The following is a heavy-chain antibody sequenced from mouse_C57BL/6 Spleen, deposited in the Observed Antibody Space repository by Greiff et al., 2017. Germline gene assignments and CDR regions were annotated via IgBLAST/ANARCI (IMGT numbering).Heavy chain of an antibody. CDR1: GFNIKDDY. Sequence: EVQLQQSGAELVRPGASVKLSCTASGFNIKDDYMHWVKQRPEQGLEWIGWIDPENGDTEYASKFQGKATITADTSSNTAYLQLSSLTSEDTAVYYCTTRGYDEAMDYWGQGTSVTVSS. CDR2: IDPENGDT. CDR3: TTRGYDEAMDY. D-gene: IGHD2-2*01. V-gene: IGHV14-4*01. J-gene: IGHJ4*01.